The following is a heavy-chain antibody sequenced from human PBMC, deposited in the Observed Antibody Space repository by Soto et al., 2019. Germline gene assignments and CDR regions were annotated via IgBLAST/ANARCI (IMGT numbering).Heavy chain of an antibody. V-gene: IGHV2-5*02. CDR3: AHRLSGLWFGEPLGWFDP. CDR1: GFSLSTSGVG. CDR2: IYWDDDK. D-gene: IGHD3-10*01. Sequence: SGPTLVSPTQTLTLTCTFSGFSLSTSGVGVGWIRQPPGKALEWLALIYWDDDKRYSPSLKSRLTITKETSKNQVVLTMTNMDPVETATYYCAHRLSGLWFGEPLGWFDPWGQ. J-gene: IGHJ5*02.